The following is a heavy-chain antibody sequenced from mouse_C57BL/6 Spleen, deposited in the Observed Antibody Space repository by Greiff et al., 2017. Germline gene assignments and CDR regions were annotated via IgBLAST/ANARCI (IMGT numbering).Heavy chain of an antibody. CDR3: AINYYGSSSYAMDY. CDR2: IWRGGST. CDR1: GFSLTSYG. J-gene: IGHJ4*01. D-gene: IGHD1-1*01. Sequence: QVQLKESGPGLVQPSQSLSITCTVSGFSLTSYGVHWVRQSPGKGLEWLGVIWRGGSTDYNAAFMSRLSITKDNSKSQVFFKMNSLQADDTAIYYCAINYYGSSSYAMDYWGQGTSVTVSS. V-gene: IGHV2-5*01.